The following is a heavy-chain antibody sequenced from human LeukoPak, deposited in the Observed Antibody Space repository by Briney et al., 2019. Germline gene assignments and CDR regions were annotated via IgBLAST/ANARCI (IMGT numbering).Heavy chain of an antibody. Sequence: SVKVSCKASGGTFISYAISWVRQAPGQGLEWVGRIIPILGIANYAQKFQSRVTITADKSTSTAYMELSSLRSEDTALYYCATAPLGYCSGGSCYSGLFDYWGQGTLVTVSS. J-gene: IGHJ4*02. D-gene: IGHD2-15*01. CDR2: IIPILGIA. V-gene: IGHV1-69*04. CDR1: GGTFISYA. CDR3: ATAPLGYCSGGSCYSGLFDY.